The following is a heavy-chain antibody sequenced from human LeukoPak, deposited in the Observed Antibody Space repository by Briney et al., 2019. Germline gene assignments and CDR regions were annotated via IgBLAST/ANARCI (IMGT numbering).Heavy chain of an antibody. D-gene: IGHD1-26*01. V-gene: IGHV3-9*01. J-gene: IGHJ4*02. Sequence: GRSLRLFCGASGFTFDEYAMHWVRQAPGKGLEWVSGISWNSGSIGYADSVKGGFTISRDNAKTALYLQMNSLRAEDTALYYCAKEQIVGANTGPFDYWGQGTLVTVSS. CDR2: ISWNSGSI. CDR3: AKEQIVGANTGPFDY. CDR1: GFTFDEYA.